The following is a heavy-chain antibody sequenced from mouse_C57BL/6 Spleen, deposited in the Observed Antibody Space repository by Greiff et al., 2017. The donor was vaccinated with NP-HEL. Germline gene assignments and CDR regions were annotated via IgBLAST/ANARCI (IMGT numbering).Heavy chain of an antibody. J-gene: IGHJ2*01. D-gene: IGHD2-3*01. CDR2: ISSGSSTI. CDR3: ARWYDGYRIFDY. Sequence: EVKLVESRGGLVKPGGSLKLSCAASGFTFSDYGMHWVRQAPEQGLEWVAYISSGSSTIYYADTVKGRFTISRDNAKNTLFLQMTSLRSEDTAMYYCARWYDGYRIFDYWGQGTTLTVSS. V-gene: IGHV5-17*01. CDR1: GFTFSDYG.